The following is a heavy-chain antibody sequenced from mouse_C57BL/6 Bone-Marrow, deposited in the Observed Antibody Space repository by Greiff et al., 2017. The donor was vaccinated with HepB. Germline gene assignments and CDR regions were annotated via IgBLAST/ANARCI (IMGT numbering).Heavy chain of an antibody. D-gene: IGHD1-1*01. V-gene: IGHV1-5*01. Sequence: EVQLQESGTVLARPGASVKMSCKTSGYTFTSYWMHWVKQRPGQGLEWIGAIYPGNSDTSYNQKFKGKAKLTAVTSASTAYMELSSRTNEDSAVYYCTMHYGSSYVWFAYWGQGTLVTVSA. CDR2: IYPGNSDT. J-gene: IGHJ3*01. CDR3: TMHYGSSYVWFAY. CDR1: GYTFTSYW.